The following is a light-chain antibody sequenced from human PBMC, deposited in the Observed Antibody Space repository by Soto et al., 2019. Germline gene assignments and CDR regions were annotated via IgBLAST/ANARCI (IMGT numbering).Light chain of an antibody. CDR3: KSYTTTSTYV. Sequence: QSVLTQPASVSASPGQSIAISCTGTSSDVGAYNYVSWYQQPPGKAPKLMIYDVSNRPSGVSDRFSGSKSGNTASLTISGLQTEDEADYYCKSYTTTSTYVFGTGTKVTVL. CDR1: SSDVGAYNY. V-gene: IGLV2-14*01. CDR2: DVS. J-gene: IGLJ1*01.